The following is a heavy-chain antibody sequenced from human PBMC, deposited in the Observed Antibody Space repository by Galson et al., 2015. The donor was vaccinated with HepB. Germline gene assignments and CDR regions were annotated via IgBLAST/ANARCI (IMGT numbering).Heavy chain of an antibody. V-gene: IGHV3-33*01. J-gene: IGHJ4*02. CDR1: GFTFSSYG. CDR3: ARDPSTYYYDSSGYVDY. D-gene: IGHD3-22*01. Sequence: SLGLSSAASGFTFSSYGLHRVRRAPGKGLEWVAVIWYDGSNKYYADSVKGRFTISRDNSKNTLYLQMNSLGAEDTAVYYCARDPSTYYYDSSGYVDYWGQGTLVTVSS. CDR2: IWYDGSNK.